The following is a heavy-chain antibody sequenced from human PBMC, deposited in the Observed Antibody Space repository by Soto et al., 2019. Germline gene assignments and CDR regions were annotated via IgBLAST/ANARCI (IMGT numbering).Heavy chain of an antibody. D-gene: IGHD3-22*01. CDR2: IYNGGSP. V-gene: IGHV4-59*02. CDR1: GDSVTTAY. J-gene: IGHJ4*02. CDR3: ARAPLGIIVAPDL. Sequence: SETLSLTCTVSGDSVTTAYWSWIRRPPGKSLEYIGFIYNGGSPNYNPSLESRVTISPDTSKNQFSLKLSSVTAADTAVYYCARAPLGIIVAPDLWGQGTLVTVSS.